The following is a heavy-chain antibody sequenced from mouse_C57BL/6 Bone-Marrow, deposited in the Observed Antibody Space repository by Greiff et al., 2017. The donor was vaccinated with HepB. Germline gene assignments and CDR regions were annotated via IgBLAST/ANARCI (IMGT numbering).Heavy chain of an antibody. V-gene: IGHV5-17*01. CDR2: ISSGSSTI. Sequence: EVQLQESGGGLVKPGGSLKLSCAASGFTFSDYGMHWVRQTPEKGLEWVAYISSGSSTIYYADTVKGRFTISRDNAKNTLFLQMTSLRSEDTAMYYCARALNAMDYWGQRTSVTVSS. CDR1: GFTFSDYG. CDR3: ARALNAMDY. J-gene: IGHJ4*01.